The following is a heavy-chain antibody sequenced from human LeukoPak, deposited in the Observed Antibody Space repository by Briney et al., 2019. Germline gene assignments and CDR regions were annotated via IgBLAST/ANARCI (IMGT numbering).Heavy chain of an antibody. CDR3: AKDHYYGSGSSNWFDP. CDR1: GFTFSTYA. CDR2: ISGSGGST. J-gene: IGHJ5*02. Sequence: PGGSLRLSCAASGFTFSTYAMHWVRQAPGKGLEWVSAISGSGGSTYYADSVKGRFTISRDNSKNTLYLQMNSLRAEDTAVYYCAKDHYYGSGSSNWFDPWGQGTLVTVSS. V-gene: IGHV3-23*01. D-gene: IGHD3-10*01.